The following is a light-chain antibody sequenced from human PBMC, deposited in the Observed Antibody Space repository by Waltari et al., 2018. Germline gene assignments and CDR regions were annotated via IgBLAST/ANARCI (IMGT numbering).Light chain of an antibody. CDR2: QVS. CDR1: QSLVHNDVKTY. Sequence: DAVLTQSPLSLPVTTGQPPSLSRRPSQSLVHNDVKTYLNWLQQKPGQPPRRLIYQVSNRDSGVPDRFSGSGAGTDFTLKISRVEAEDVGVYYCVQAKNVPFTFGPGTKLDIK. J-gene: IGKJ3*01. CDR3: VQAKNVPFT. V-gene: IGKV2-30*02.